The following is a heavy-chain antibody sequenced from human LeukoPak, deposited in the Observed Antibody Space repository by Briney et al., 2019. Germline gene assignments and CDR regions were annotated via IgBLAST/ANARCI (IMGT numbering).Heavy chain of an antibody. Sequence: GGSLRLSCEASGFTFHNHGMSWVRQAPGKGLEWVSYISTSSGNIYYADSVKGRFTISTDNAKNSLYLQMNSLRAEDTAVYYCARDGAWSGPFDYWGQGTLVTVSS. CDR3: ARDGAWSGPFDY. V-gene: IGHV3-48*01. D-gene: IGHD3-3*01. J-gene: IGHJ4*02. CDR1: GFTFHNHG. CDR2: ISTSSGNI.